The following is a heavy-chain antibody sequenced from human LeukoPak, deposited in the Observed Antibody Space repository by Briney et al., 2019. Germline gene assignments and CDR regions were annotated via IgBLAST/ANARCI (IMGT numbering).Heavy chain of an antibody. Sequence: SETLSLTCTVSGGSISSGSYYWSWIRQPAGKGLEWIGRIYTSGSTNYNPSLKSRVTISVDTSKNQFSLKLSSVTAADTAVYCCASPKYDYGDYEEDYWGQGTLVTVSS. D-gene: IGHD4-17*01. V-gene: IGHV4-61*02. CDR2: IYTSGST. CDR3: ASPKYDYGDYEEDY. CDR1: GGSISSGSYY. J-gene: IGHJ4*02.